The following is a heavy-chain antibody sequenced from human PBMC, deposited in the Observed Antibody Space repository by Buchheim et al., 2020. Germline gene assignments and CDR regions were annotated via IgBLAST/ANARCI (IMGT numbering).Heavy chain of an antibody. CDR3: ARDPDGDGSATEIDY. D-gene: IGHD5-24*01. V-gene: IGHV3-21*01. CDR2: ISSSSSYI. J-gene: IGHJ4*02. CDR1: GFTFSSYS. Sequence: EVQLVESGGGLVKPGGSLRLSCAASGFTFSSYSMNWVRQAPGKGLEWVSSISSSSSYIYYADSVKGRFTISRDNAKNSLYLQMNSLRAEDTAVYYCARDPDGDGSATEIDYWGQGTL.